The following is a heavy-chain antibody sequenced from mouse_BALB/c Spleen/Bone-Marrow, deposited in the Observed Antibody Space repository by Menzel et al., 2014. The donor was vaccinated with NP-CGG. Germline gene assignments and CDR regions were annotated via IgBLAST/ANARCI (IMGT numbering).Heavy chain of an antibody. V-gene: IGHV14-3*02. CDR2: IDPANGNT. Sequence: QLQQSGGELVKPGASVKLSCTASGFNNKETYMHWVKQRPEQGLEGIGRIDPANGNTKYDPKFQGKATIAADTSSNTAYLQLSSLTSEDTAVYYCALYYDYDVGYWGQGTTLTVSS. CDR1: GFNNKETY. D-gene: IGHD2-4*01. CDR3: ALYYDYDVGY. J-gene: IGHJ2*01.